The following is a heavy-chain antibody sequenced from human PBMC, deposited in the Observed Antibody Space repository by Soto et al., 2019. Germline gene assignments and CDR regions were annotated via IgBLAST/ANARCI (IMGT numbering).Heavy chain of an antibody. CDR1: GFTFSNYA. D-gene: IGHD4-17*01. V-gene: IGHV3-23*01. J-gene: IGHJ4*02. CDR2: ISVSSGST. Sequence: EVQLLESGGGLLQPGGSLRLSCAASGFTFSNYAMSWVRQAPGKGLEWVSAISVSSGSTYYADSVKGRFAISRDNSKNTLYLQMSSLRGDDTAIYYCARLDYGPDFWGQGTLVTVSS. CDR3: ARLDYGPDF.